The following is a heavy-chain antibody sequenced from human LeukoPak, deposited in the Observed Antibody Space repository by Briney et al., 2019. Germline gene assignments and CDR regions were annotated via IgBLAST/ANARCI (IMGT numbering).Heavy chain of an antibody. D-gene: IGHD3-9*01. J-gene: IGHJ4*02. CDR2: ISGSGGST. CDR3: AKAAHYDILTARGHY. V-gene: IGHV3-23*01. Sequence: PGGSLRLSCAASGFTFSSYAMSWVRQAPGKGLEWVPAISGSGGSTYYADSVKGRFTISRDNSKNTLYLQMNSLRAEDTAVYYCAKAAHYDILTARGHYWGQGTLVTVSS. CDR1: GFTFSSYA.